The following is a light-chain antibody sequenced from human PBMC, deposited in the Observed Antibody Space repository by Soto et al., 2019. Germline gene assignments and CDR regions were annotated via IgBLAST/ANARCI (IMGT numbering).Light chain of an antibody. J-gene: IGKJ4*01. CDR2: AAS. V-gene: IGKV1-27*01. CDR3: QKYNSALLS. Sequence: DIQMTQSPSSLSASVGDRVTITCRASPGISNYVAWYQQKPGKVPKLLIYAASTLQSGVPSRFSGSGSWTDFTLTISSLQTEDVATYYCQKYNSALLSFGGGTKVEIK. CDR1: PGISNY.